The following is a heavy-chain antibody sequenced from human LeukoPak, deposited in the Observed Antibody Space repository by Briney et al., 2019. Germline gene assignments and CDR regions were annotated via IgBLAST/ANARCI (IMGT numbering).Heavy chain of an antibody. D-gene: IGHD4-11*01. CDR2: IYPGDSDT. CDR3: ARLCGHYSNYQGWFDP. J-gene: IGHJ5*02. Sequence: GESLKISCEGSGYSFTSYWIGWVRQMPGKGLEWMGIIYPGDSDTRYSPSFQGQVTISADKSISTAYLQWSSLKASDTAMYYCARLCGHYSNYQGWFDPWGQGTLVTVSS. V-gene: IGHV5-51*01. CDR1: GYSFTSYW.